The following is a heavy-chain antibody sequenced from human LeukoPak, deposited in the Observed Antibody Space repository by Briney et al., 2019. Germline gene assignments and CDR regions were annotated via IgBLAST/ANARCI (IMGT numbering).Heavy chain of an antibody. V-gene: IGHV1-8*01. CDR1: GYTFTSYD. CDR3: ARESSSWYYYYYGMDV. Sequence: ASVKVSCKASGYTFTSYDINWVRQATGQGHEWMGWMNPNSGNTGYAQKFQGRVTMTRNTSISTAYMELSSLRSEDTAVYYCARESSSWYYYYYGMDVWGQGTTVTVSS. J-gene: IGHJ6*02. D-gene: IGHD6-13*01. CDR2: MNPNSGNT.